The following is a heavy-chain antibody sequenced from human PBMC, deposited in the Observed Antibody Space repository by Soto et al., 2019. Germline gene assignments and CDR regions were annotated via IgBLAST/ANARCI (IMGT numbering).Heavy chain of an antibody. V-gene: IGHV3-15*01. CDR2: IKSKIDGGTI. CDR1: GFTVTYAW. CDR3: TTHNSASFRG. Sequence: EVQLVESGGGLVKPGGSLRLSCAVSGFTVTYAWMSWVRQAPGKGLEWVGRIKSKIDGGTIDYAAPVKGRFTISRDDSENTLYLQMDSLKTEDTAVYYCTTHNSASFRGWGHGTVVTVSS. J-gene: IGHJ4*01. D-gene: IGHD6-19*01.